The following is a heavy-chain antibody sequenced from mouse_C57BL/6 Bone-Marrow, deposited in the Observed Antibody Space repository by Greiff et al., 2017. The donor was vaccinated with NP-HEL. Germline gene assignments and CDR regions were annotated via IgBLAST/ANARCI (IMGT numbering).Heavy chain of an antibody. J-gene: IGHJ2*01. D-gene: IGHD4-1*02. CDR1: GFTFSSYA. CDR3: ARSQLGLYYFDY. V-gene: IGHV5-4*03. CDR2: ISDGGSYT. Sequence: EVKLVESGGGLVKPGGSLKLSCAASGFTFSSYAMSWVRQTPEKRLEWVATISDGGSYTYYPDNVKGRFTISRDNAKNNLYLQMSHLKSEDTAMYYCARSQLGLYYFDYWGQGTTLTVSS.